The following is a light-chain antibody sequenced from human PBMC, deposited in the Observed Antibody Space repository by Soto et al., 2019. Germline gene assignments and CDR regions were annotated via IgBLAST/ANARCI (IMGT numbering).Light chain of an antibody. J-gene: IGKJ2*01. CDR2: DAS. CDR3: QQRSNWPPYT. Sequence: EIVLTQSPATLSLSPGERATLSCRASQSVSSYLAWYQHKPGQAPRLLINDASNRASGVPARFSGSWSRTAFTLTISSLEPDDFAVYYCQQRSNWPPYTFGQGTKLEIK. V-gene: IGKV3-11*01. CDR1: QSVSSY.